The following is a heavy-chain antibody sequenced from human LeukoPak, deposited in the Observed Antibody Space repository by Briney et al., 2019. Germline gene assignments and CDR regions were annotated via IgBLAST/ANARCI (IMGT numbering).Heavy chain of an antibody. CDR3: ARDLRENRALDP. D-gene: IGHD1-14*01. J-gene: IGHJ5*02. CDR2: IYYSGST. V-gene: IGHV4-31*03. Sequence: PSETLSLTCTVSGGSISSGGYYWSWIRQHPGKGLEWIGYIYYSGSTYYNPSLKSRVTISVDTSKNQFSLKLSSVTAADTAVYYCARDLRENRALDPWGQGTLVTVSS. CDR1: GGSISSGGYY.